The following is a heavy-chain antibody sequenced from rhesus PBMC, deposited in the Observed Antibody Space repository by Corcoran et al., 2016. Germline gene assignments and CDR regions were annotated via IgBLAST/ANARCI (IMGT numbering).Heavy chain of an antibody. CDR2: ISNGGGST. Sequence: EVQLVESGGGLVQPGGSLRLSCAASGFTFSDYYMDWVRQAPGKGLEWVSRISNGGGSTWYADSVKGRFTISRENAKNTLYFQMNSLRAEDTAVYYCARDLEYCTGSGCYWDYWGQGVLVTVSS. V-gene: IGHV3-178*01. CDR3: ARDLEYCTGSGCYWDY. D-gene: IGHD2-21*01. J-gene: IGHJ4*01. CDR1: GFTFSDYY.